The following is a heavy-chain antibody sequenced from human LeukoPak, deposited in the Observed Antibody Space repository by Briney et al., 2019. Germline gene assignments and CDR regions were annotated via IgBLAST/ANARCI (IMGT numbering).Heavy chain of an antibody. D-gene: IGHD6-19*01. V-gene: IGHV4-39*01. CDR3: ARPGSAWFDPFDI. CDR2: ISYSGST. Sequence: SETLSLTCTVSGGSIGSTRYYWGWIRQPPGKGLEWIGSISYSGSTHYNPSLQSRVPISVDPSHNQFSLKVTSVTASDPAVYYCARPGSAWFDPFDIWGQGTLVPVSS. CDR1: GGSIGSTRYY. J-gene: IGHJ3*02.